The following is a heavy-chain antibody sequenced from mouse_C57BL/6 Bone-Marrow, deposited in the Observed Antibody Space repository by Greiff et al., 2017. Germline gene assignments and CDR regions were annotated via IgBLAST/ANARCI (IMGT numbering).Heavy chain of an antibody. CDR3: ARGYSNDYYAMDY. Sequence: QVQLKESGAELVKPGASVKMSCKASGYTFTTYPIEWMKQNHGKSLEWIGNFHPYNDDTKYNEKFKGKATLTVEKSSSTVYLELSRLTSDEAAVYYGARGYSNDYYAMDYWGQGTSVTVSS. CDR2: FHPYNDDT. CDR1: GYTFTTYP. V-gene: IGHV1-47*01. D-gene: IGHD2-5*01. J-gene: IGHJ4*01.